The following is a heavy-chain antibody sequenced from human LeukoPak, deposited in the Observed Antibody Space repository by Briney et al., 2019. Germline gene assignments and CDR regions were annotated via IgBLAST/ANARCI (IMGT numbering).Heavy chain of an antibody. Sequence: GGSLRLSCAASGFTFSSYAMHWVRQAPGKGLEWVANIKQDGSEKYYVDSVEGRFTISRDNAKNSLYLQMNSLRAEDTAVYYCARDDGEVYYYYYGMDVWGQGTTVTVSS. CDR2: IKQDGSEK. V-gene: IGHV3-7*01. J-gene: IGHJ6*02. CDR1: GFTFSSYA. D-gene: IGHD5-24*01. CDR3: ARDDGEVYYYYYGMDV.